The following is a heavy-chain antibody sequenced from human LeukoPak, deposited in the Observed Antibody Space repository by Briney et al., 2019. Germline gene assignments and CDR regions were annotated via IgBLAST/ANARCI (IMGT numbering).Heavy chain of an antibody. CDR3: ASQRFEASGSFDY. D-gene: IGHD1-26*01. V-gene: IGHV4-39*07. Sequence: PSETLSLTCSVSGGSITSRTYYWGWIRQPPGKGLEWIGSFYYSGSTYYNPSLKSRVTISVDTSENQFSLKLSSVTAADTAVYYCASQRFEASGSFDYWGQGTLVTVSS. J-gene: IGHJ4*02. CDR1: GGSITSRTYY. CDR2: FYYSGST.